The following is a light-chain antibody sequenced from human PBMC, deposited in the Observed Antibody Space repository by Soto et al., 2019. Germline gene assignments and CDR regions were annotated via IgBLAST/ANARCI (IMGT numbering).Light chain of an antibody. CDR3: QQYGTSPYT. CDR1: QSVSRTY. J-gene: IGKJ2*01. CDR2: DVS. Sequence: EIVLTQSPGTLSLSPGERATLSCRASQSVSRTYLAWYQQKPGQAPGLLIYDVSSRATGIPDRFSGSGSGTDFDLTIRRLEPEDFAVYYCQQYGTSPYTFGQGTKLEIK. V-gene: IGKV3-20*01.